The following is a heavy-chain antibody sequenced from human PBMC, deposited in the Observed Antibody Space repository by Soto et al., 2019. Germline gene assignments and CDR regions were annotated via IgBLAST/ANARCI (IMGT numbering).Heavy chain of an antibody. Sequence: QVQLQESGPGLVKPSQTLSLTCTVSAGSISSGGYYWSWIRQHPGKGLEWIGYIYYSGSTSYNPSLKTRVTITVDTSKNQFSLKLSSVTAADTAVYYCARDSKYSSSNGFDPWGQGTLVTVSS. CDR2: IYYSGST. CDR1: AGSISSGGYY. D-gene: IGHD6-6*01. V-gene: IGHV4-31*03. CDR3: ARDSKYSSSNGFDP. J-gene: IGHJ5*02.